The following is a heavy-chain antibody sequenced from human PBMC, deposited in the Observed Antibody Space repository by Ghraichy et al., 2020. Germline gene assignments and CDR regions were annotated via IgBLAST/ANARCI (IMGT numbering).Heavy chain of an antibody. Sequence: LSLTCAASGFTFNNAWMTWVRQVPGKGLEWVGRIRSTTDGGRIDYAAPVKGRFIISRDDSKHTLYLQMNSLKTEDTAVYYCTTDYHTSGYYALDAFDIWGQGTLVTVSS. J-gene: IGHJ4*02. CDR2: IRSTTDGGRI. D-gene: IGHD3-22*01. CDR3: TTDYHTSGYYALDAFDI. CDR1: GFTFNNAW. V-gene: IGHV3-15*01.